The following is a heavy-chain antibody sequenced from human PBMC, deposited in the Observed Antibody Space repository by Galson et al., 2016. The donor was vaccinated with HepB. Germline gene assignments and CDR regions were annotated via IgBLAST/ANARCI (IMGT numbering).Heavy chain of an antibody. D-gene: IGHD1-20*01. Sequence: SETLSLTCTVSGGSISSSSYYWGWIRQPPGKGLEWIGSLYYSGSTYYTPSLKSRVTISVDTSKNQFSLKLSSVTAADMAVYYCASEPIQLSGMYNWNVEGSDAFDIWGQGTMVTVSS. CDR1: GGSISSSSYY. CDR3: ASEPIQLSGMYNWNVEGSDAFDI. CDR2: LYYSGST. J-gene: IGHJ3*02. V-gene: IGHV4-39*01.